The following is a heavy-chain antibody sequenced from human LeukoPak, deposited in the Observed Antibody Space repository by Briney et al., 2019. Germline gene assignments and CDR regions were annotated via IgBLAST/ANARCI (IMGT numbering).Heavy chain of an antibody. CDR2: VYYTGST. Sequence: SETLSLTCTVSGGSLSRDYWSWIRQPPGKGLEWIGYVYYTGSTNYNPSRKSRVAISVDTSKNQFSLNLSSVTAADTAVYFCARGGDYDVLTGYHYYFDYWGQGTLVTVSS. CDR1: GGSLSRDY. CDR3: ARGGDYDVLTGYHYYFDY. J-gene: IGHJ4*02. V-gene: IGHV4-59*12. D-gene: IGHD3-9*01.